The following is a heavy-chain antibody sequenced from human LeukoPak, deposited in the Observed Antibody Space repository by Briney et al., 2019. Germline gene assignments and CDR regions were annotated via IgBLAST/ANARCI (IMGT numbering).Heavy chain of an antibody. V-gene: IGHV3-48*02. D-gene: IGHD1-26*01. CDR2: ISSSSSTI. J-gene: IGHJ4*02. CDR1: GFTFSSYN. CDR3: ARGPLGWSDY. Sequence: GGSLRLSCAASGFTFSSYNMNWVRQAPGKGLEWVSFISSSSSTIYYADSVKGRFTISRDNAKNSLYLQMNSLRDEDTAVYYCARGPLGWSDYWGQGILVTVSS.